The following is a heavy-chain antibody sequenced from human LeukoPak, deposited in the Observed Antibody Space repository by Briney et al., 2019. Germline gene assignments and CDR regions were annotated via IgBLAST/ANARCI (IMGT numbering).Heavy chain of an antibody. Sequence: SETLSLTCTVSGGSISSYYWSWIRQPAGKGLEWIGRIYTSGSTNYNPSLKSRVTMSVDTSKNQFSLKLSSVTAADTAVYYYARVLSGSGSYEYYYYMDVWGKGTTVTISS. V-gene: IGHV4-4*07. CDR2: IYTSGST. CDR1: GGSISSYY. J-gene: IGHJ6*03. CDR3: ARVLSGSGSYEYYYYMDV. D-gene: IGHD3-10*01.